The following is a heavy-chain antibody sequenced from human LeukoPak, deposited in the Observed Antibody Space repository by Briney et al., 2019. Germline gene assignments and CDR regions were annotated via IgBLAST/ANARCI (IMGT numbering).Heavy chain of an antibody. CDR3: ARGDYDAPPFDY. Sequence: GGSLRLSCAASGITFTSSAMSWVRQAPGKGLEWVSVIYSGGSTYYADSVKGRFTISRDNSKNTLYLQMNSLRAEDTAVYYCARGDYDAPPFDYWGQGTLVTVSS. CDR1: GITFTSSA. D-gene: IGHD4/OR15-4a*01. J-gene: IGHJ4*02. V-gene: IGHV3-53*01. CDR2: IYSGGST.